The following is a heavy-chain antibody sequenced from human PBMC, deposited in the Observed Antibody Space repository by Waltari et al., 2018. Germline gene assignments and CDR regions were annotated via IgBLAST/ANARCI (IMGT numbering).Heavy chain of an antibody. CDR1: GFTVSSYW. Sequence: EVQLVESGGGLVQPGGSLRLSCAASGFTVSSYWMSWVRQAPGKGLEWVANIKQDGSEKYYLSSLTGRFTISRDNAKNSLYLQMNSLRSEDTAVYYCARGNIYTYYYDSSGYYKYYYYYYGMDVWGQGTTVTVSS. D-gene: IGHD3-22*01. J-gene: IGHJ6*02. V-gene: IGHV3-7*03. CDR2: IKQDGSEK. CDR3: ARGNIYTYYYDSSGYYKYYYYYYGMDV.